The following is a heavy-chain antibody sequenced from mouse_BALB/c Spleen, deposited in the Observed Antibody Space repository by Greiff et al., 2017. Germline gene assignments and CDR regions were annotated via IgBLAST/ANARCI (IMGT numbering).Heavy chain of an antibody. CDR2: ISSGGSYT. V-gene: IGHV5-9-3*01. D-gene: IGHD2-1*01. CDR3: ARQDYGNLYAMDY. J-gene: IGHJ4*01. CDR1: GFTFSSYA. Sequence: EVKLVESGGGLVKPGGSLKLSCAASGFTFSSYAMSWVRQTPEKRLEWVATISSGGSYTYYPDSVKGRFTISRDNAKNTLYLQMSSLRSEDTAMYYCARQDYGNLYAMDYWGQGTSVTVSS.